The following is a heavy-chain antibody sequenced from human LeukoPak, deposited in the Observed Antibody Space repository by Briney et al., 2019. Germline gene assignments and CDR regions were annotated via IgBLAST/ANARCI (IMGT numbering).Heavy chain of an antibody. CDR1: GGSVSSGSYY. CDR3: ARAPNNYGKFDH. D-gene: IGHD3-10*01. Sequence: SETLSLTCTVSGGSVSSGSYYWSWIRQPPGKGLEWIGYIYYSGSTNYNPSLKSRVTISVDTSKNQFSLKLSSVTAADTAVYYCARAPNNYGKFDHWGQGTLVTVSS. CDR2: IYYSGST. J-gene: IGHJ4*02. V-gene: IGHV4-61*01.